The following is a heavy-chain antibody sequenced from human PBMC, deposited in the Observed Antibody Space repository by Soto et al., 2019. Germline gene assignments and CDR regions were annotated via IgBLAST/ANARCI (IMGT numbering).Heavy chain of an antibody. CDR1: GGSFSGYY. Sequence: SETLSPTCAVYGGSFSGYYWRWIRQPPGKGLEWIGEINHSGSTNYNPSLKSRLTISVDASKNQFSLKLSSVTAADTAVYYCARMIPAAGSWLDPWGQRTLVTVSS. V-gene: IGHV4-34*01. J-gene: IGHJ5*02. CDR2: INHSGST. CDR3: ARMIPAAGSWLDP. D-gene: IGHD6-13*01.